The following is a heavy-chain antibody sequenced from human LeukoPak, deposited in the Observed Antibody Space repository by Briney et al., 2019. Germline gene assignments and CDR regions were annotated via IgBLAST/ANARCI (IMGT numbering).Heavy chain of an antibody. Sequence: PGRSLRLSCAASGFTFSSYGMHWVRQAPGKGLEWVAVISYDGSNKYYADSVKSRFTISRDNSKNTLYLQMNSLRAEDTAVYYCAKGTGYCSSTSCYTHYYYYGMDVWGQGTTVTVSS. V-gene: IGHV3-30*18. D-gene: IGHD2-2*02. CDR2: ISYDGSNK. CDR3: AKGTGYCSSTSCYTHYYYYGMDV. CDR1: GFTFSSYG. J-gene: IGHJ6*02.